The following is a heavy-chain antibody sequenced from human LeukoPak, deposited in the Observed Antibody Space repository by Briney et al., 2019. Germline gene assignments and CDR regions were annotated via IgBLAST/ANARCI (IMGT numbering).Heavy chain of an antibody. Sequence: GASVKVSCKASGGTFSSYAISWVRQAPGQGLEWMGGIIPIFGTANYAQKFQGRVTITADESTSTAYMELSSLRSEDTAVYYCAKDLAAGRIAAAPNWFDPWGQGTLVTVSS. CDR2: IIPIFGTA. D-gene: IGHD6-13*01. CDR3: AKDLAAGRIAAAPNWFDP. CDR1: GGTFSSYA. V-gene: IGHV1-69*13. J-gene: IGHJ5*02.